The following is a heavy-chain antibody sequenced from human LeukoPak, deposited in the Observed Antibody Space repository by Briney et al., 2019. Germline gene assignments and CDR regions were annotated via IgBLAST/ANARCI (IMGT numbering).Heavy chain of an antibody. V-gene: IGHV4-30-2*01. CDR1: GGSISSGGYS. D-gene: IGHD3-3*01. CDR3: ARTYYDFWSGYYSKFGRYNWFDP. Sequence: PSETLSLTCAVSGGSISSGGYSWSWIRQPPGTGLEWIGYIYHSGSTYYNPSLKSRVTISVDRSKNQFSLKLSSVTAADTAVYYCARTYYDFWSGYYSKFGRYNWFDPWGQGTLVTVSS. CDR2: IYHSGST. J-gene: IGHJ5*02.